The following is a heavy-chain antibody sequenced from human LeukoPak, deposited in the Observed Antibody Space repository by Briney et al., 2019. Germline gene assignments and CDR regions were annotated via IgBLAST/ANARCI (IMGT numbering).Heavy chain of an antibody. CDR3: AKGYHFDY. CDR1: GFTFSSYG. D-gene: IGHD3-16*02. V-gene: IGHV3-23*01. J-gene: IGHJ4*01. Sequence: GGSLRLSCAASGFTFSSYGMTWVRQAPGKGLEWVSSISTGVDRTSYADSVKGRFTISRDNSKNTLYLQMNSLGAEDTAVYFCAKGYHFDYWGQEPWSPSPQ. CDR2: ISTGVDRT.